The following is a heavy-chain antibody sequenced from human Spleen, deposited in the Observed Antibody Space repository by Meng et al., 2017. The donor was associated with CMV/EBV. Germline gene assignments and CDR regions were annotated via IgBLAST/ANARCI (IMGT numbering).Heavy chain of an antibody. J-gene: IGHJ4*02. CDR3: ARERGWYGLPWY. Sequence: SCKGSGYSFTSYWMSWVRQAPGKGLEWVANIKQDGSEKYYVDSVKGRFTISRDNAKNSLYLQMNSLRAEDTAVYYCARERGWYGLPWYWGQGTLVTVSS. V-gene: IGHV3-7*01. CDR1: GYSFTSYW. D-gene: IGHD6-19*01. CDR2: IKQDGSEK.